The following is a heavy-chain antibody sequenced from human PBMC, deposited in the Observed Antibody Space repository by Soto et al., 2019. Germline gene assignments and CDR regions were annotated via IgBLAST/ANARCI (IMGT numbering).Heavy chain of an antibody. J-gene: IGHJ4*02. Sequence: QVQLQQWGAGLLKPSETLSLTCAVNGGSFTGYYWSWVRQPPGKGQERIGEVKDGGVTNYSPSLRSRVSISSDAPKKQFSLKVTSVTAADTAVDYCTRGQEGVVATHWDQGTLVTVSS. D-gene: IGHD5-12*01. CDR3: TRGQEGVVATH. V-gene: IGHV4-34*01. CDR1: GGSFTGYY. CDR2: VKDGGVT.